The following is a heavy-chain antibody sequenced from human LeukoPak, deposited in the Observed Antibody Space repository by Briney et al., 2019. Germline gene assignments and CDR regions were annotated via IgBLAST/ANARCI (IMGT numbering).Heavy chain of an antibody. CDR2: ISGSGGST. J-gene: IGHJ4*02. D-gene: IGHD5-12*01. V-gene: IGHV3-23*01. CDR1: GFTVSSYA. Sequence: GGSLRLSCAAPGFTVSSYAMSWVRQAPGKGLEWVSAISGSGGSTYYADSVKGRFTISRDNSKNTLYLQMNSLRAEDTAVYYCAKDRNIVATNLDYWGQGTLVTVSS. CDR3: AKDRNIVATNLDY.